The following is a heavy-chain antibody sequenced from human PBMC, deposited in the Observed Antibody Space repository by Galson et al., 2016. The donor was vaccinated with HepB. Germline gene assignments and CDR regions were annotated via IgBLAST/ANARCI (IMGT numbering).Heavy chain of an antibody. CDR1: GFTFSSYS. V-gene: IGHV3-21*01. CDR3: ARGLYDFWSHPMDV. D-gene: IGHD3-3*01. CDR2: ISRSSNYI. Sequence: SLRLSCAASGFTFSSYSMNWVRLAPGKGLEWVSSISRSSNYIYYADSVKGRFTISRDNAKNSLFLQTNSLRTEDTAVYSCARGLYDFWSHPMDVWGQGTTVTVSS. J-gene: IGHJ6*02.